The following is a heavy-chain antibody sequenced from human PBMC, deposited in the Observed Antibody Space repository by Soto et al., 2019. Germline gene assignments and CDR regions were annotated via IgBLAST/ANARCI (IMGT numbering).Heavy chain of an antibody. D-gene: IGHD2-21*02. CDR3: ARGDDCGGDCYPFGYYYGMDV. J-gene: IGHJ6*02. CDR1: GYTFTSYY. V-gene: IGHV1-46*01. Sequence: ASVKVSCKASGYTFTSYYMHWVRQAPGQGLEWMGIINPSGGSISYAQKFQGRVTMTRDTSTSTVYMELSSLRSEDTAVYYCARGDDCGGDCYPFGYYYGMDVWGQGTTVTVSS. CDR2: INPSGGSI.